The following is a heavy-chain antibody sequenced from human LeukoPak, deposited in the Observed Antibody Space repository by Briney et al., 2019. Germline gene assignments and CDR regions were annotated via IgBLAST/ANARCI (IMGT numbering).Heavy chain of an antibody. D-gene: IGHD2-15*01. Sequence: GGSLRLSCAASGFTFSNFYMSWVRQAPGKGLEWVANIRQDGSENSYVDSVKGRSTISRDNAKNSLYLQMNSLRAEDTAVYYCARRGRFCSGDNCYFAYWGQGTLVTVSS. V-gene: IGHV3-7*01. CDR1: GFTFSNFY. J-gene: IGHJ4*02. CDR2: IRQDGSEN. CDR3: ARRGRFCSGDNCYFAY.